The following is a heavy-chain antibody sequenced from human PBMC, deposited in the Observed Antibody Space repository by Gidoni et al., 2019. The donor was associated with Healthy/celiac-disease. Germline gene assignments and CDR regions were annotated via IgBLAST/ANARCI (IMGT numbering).Heavy chain of an antibody. CDR3: AKDIDNYGDSHDAFDI. V-gene: IGHV3-43*02. CDR2: MSGDGGST. J-gene: IGHJ3*02. CDR1: GFTFDDYA. D-gene: IGHD4-17*01. Sequence: EVQLVESGGGVVQPGGSLRLSCAASGFTFDDYAMHWVRQAPGKGLEWVSLMSGDGGSTYYADSVKGRFTISRDNSKNSLYLQMNSLRTEDTALYYCAKDIDNYGDSHDAFDIWGQGTMVTVSS.